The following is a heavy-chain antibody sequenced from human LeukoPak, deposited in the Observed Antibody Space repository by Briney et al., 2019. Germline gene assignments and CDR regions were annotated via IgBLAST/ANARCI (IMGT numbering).Heavy chain of an antibody. J-gene: IGHJ5*02. Sequence: SETLSLTCTVSGGSFSSDDYYWSWIRQPPGKGLEWIGYIYHSGSAYYNPSLKSRVTISVDRSKNQFSLKLSSVTAADTAVYYCARAMPFWSGYFAPGGSWFDPWGQGTLVTVSS. D-gene: IGHD3-3*01. CDR1: GGSFSSDDYY. V-gene: IGHV4-30-2*01. CDR2: IYHSGSA. CDR3: ARAMPFWSGYFAPGGSWFDP.